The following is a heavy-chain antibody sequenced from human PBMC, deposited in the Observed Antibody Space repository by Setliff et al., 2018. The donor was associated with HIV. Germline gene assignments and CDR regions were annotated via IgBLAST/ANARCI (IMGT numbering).Heavy chain of an antibody. D-gene: IGHD3-10*01. V-gene: IGHV1-2*02. CDR3: VSELPGST. CDR2: INPNSDVA. CDR1: GYMFTDYY. Sequence: GPSVKVSCKASGYMFTDYYIHWVRQAPGQGLEWMGWINPNSDVANYAQKFQGRVTITRDTSANTVYMELSSLKSEDTGVYYCVSELPGSTWGQGTLVTVSS. J-gene: IGHJ4*02.